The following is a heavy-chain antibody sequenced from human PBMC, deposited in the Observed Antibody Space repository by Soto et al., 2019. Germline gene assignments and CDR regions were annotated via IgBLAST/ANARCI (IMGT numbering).Heavy chain of an antibody. J-gene: IGHJ4*02. CDR1: GGTFGSYA. Sequence: PVLSMRHWWAAVGGTFGSYAMIWVLQAPGKGLEWVSGIRGSGDTTSYADSVKGRFTISRDNAKNTLYLQMDSLRAEDTAVYYCASAKIGHYFPVYWGQGTLVTVSS. V-gene: IGHV3-23*01. CDR3: ASAKIGHYFPVY. CDR2: IRGSGDTT. D-gene: IGHD4-17*01.